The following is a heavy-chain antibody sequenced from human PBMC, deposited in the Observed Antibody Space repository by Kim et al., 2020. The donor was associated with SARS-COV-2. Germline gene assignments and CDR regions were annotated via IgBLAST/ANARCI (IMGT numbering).Heavy chain of an antibody. Sequence: ASVKVSCKASGYTFTGYYMHWVRQAPGQGLEWMGRINPNSGGTNYAQKFQGRVTMTRDTSISTAYMELSRLRSDDTAVYYCARGLVTTNVQTGMDVWGQGTTVTVSS. J-gene: IGHJ6*02. CDR3: ARGLVTTNVQTGMDV. D-gene: IGHD6-13*01. V-gene: IGHV1-2*06. CDR2: INPNSGGT. CDR1: GYTFTGYY.